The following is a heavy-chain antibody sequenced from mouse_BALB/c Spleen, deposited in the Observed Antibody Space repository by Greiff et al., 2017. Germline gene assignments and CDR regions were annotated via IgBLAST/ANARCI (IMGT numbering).Heavy chain of an antibody. CDR3: ARETDGSLWYFDV. Sequence: VQLKQSGPELVKPGASVKMSCKASGYTFTSYVMHWVKQKPGQGLEWIGYINPYNDGTKYNEKFKGKATLTSDKSSSTAYMELSSLTSEDSAVYYCARETDGSLWYFDVWGAGTTVTVSS. D-gene: IGHD2-3*01. CDR1: GYTFTSYV. J-gene: IGHJ1*01. CDR2: INPYNDGT. V-gene: IGHV1-14*01.